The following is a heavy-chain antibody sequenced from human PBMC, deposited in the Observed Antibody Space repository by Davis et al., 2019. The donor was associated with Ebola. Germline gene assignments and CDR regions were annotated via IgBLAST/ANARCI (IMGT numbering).Heavy chain of an antibody. CDR2: ISYDGSNK. D-gene: IGHD5-12*01. Sequence: PGGSLRLSCAASGFTFSSYGMHWVRQAPGKGLEWVAVISYDGSNKYYADSVKGRFTISRDNSKNTLHLQMNSLRAEDTAVYYCAKNGGSATMFDYWGQGTLVTVSS. V-gene: IGHV3-30*18. J-gene: IGHJ4*02. CDR1: GFTFSSYG. CDR3: AKNGGSATMFDY.